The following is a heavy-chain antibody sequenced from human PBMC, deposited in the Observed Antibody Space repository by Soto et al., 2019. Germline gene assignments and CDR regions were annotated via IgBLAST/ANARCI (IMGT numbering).Heavy chain of an antibody. J-gene: IGHJ6*02. CDR2: FDPEDGET. D-gene: IGHD5-12*01. Sequence: ASVKVSCKASGYTFTGYYMQRVRQAPGKGLEWMGGFDPEDGETIYAQKFQGRVTLTEDASTDTVYMEVRSLRSDDTAVYYCAREGVAPYYYYGMDVWGQGTPVTVSS. CDR1: GYTFTGYY. V-gene: IGHV1-24*01. CDR3: AREGVAPYYYYGMDV.